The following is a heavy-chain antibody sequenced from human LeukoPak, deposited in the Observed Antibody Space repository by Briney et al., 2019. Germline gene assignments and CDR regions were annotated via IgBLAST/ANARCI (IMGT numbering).Heavy chain of an antibody. J-gene: IGHJ1*01. Sequence: GASVKVSCKASGYTFTGYYMHWVRQAPGQGLEWMGWINPNSGDTNYAQKFQGRVTMTRDTSISTVYMELSSLRSDDTAVYYCARRIAAAGNIFQHWGQGTLVTVSS. V-gene: IGHV1-2*02. D-gene: IGHD6-25*01. CDR3: ARRIAAAGNIFQH. CDR2: INPNSGDT. CDR1: GYTFTGYY.